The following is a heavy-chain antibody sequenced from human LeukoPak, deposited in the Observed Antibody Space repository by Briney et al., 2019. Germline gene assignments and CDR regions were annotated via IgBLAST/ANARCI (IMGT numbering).Heavy chain of an antibody. J-gene: IGHJ4*02. CDR1: GFTFRSFA. D-gene: IGHD6-13*01. CDR3: AKEIGQYTSTWPSYYFDY. CDR2: ISGSGANT. V-gene: IGHV3-23*01. Sequence: GGSLRLSCTTSGFTFRSFASSWVRQAPGKGLEWVSGISGSGANTYSADSVKGHFTISRDNSKNTLYLDMKSLRAEDTAVYYCAKEIGQYTSTWPSYYFDYWGQGTLVTVSS.